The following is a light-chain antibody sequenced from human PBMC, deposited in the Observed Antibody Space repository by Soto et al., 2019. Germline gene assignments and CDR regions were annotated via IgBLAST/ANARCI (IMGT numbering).Light chain of an antibody. CDR1: QTSGSNF. CDR2: ASS. J-gene: IGKJ5*01. V-gene: IGKV3-20*01. Sequence: EMVLTQSPGTLSLSPGERATLSCKTSQTSGSNFLAWYQHKPGQAPRLLIYASSNRATGIPDRFSGSASGPDFTLTINRLEPEDFAVYYWQLYGISPQFGQGTRLEIK. CDR3: QLYGISPQ.